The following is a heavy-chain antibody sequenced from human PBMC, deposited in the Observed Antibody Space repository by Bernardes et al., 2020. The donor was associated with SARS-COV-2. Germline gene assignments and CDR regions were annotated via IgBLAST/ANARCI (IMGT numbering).Heavy chain of an antibody. CDR3: ARDGTYGDFDY. Sequence: SETLSLTCTVSGGSISSGTYYWTWIRQPAGKGLEWIGRIYTTGSTNYSPSLKSRVTISIDTSKNQFSLKLSSVTAAHTAVYYCARDGTYGDFDYWGQGTLVTVSP. V-gene: IGHV4-61*02. CDR2: IYTTGST. CDR1: GGSISSGTYY. D-gene: IGHD1-26*01. J-gene: IGHJ4*02.